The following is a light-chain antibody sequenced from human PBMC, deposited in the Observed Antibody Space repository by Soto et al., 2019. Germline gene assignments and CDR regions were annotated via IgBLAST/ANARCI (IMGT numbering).Light chain of an antibody. Sequence: EIVLTQSPATLSLSPGERATLSCRASQSVSSYLSWYQQKPGQAPRLLIYYTSTRATGFPARFSGGGSGTEFTLTISSLEPEDSAVYYCQQRHMWPITFGQGTRLEIK. J-gene: IGKJ5*01. CDR3: QQRHMWPIT. V-gene: IGKV3-11*01. CDR1: QSVSSY. CDR2: YTS.